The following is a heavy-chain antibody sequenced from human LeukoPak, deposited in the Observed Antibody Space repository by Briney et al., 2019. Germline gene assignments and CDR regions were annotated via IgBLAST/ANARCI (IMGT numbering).Heavy chain of an antibody. D-gene: IGHD3-3*01. CDR3: ATPGPYDSFDY. J-gene: IGHJ4*02. CDR1: GFTFSSYE. V-gene: IGHV3-48*03. Sequence: GGSLRLSCAASGFTFSSYEMNWVRQAPGKGLEWVSYISSSGSTIYYADSVKGRFTISRDNAKNSLYLQMNSLRAEDTAVYYCATPGPYDSFDYWGQGTLVTVSS. CDR2: ISSSGSTI.